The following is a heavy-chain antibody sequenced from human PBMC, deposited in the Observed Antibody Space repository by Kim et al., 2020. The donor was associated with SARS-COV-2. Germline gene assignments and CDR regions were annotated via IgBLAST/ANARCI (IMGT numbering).Heavy chain of an antibody. D-gene: IGHD3-3*02. CDR3: AREGGAFTGRIDY. J-gene: IGHJ4*02. CDR2: IYSGDST. Sequence: LSLTCAASGFTVSSTYMNWVRQAPGKGLEWVSIIYSGDSTYYADSVKGRFTISRHNSKNTLYLQMNSLRAEDTAVYYCAREGGAFTGRIDYWGQGTLVTVSS. CDR1: GFTVSSTY. V-gene: IGHV3-53*04.